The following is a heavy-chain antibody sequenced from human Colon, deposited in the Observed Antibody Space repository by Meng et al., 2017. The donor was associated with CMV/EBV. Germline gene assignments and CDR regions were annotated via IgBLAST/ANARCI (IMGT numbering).Heavy chain of an antibody. D-gene: IGHD2-2*01. J-gene: IGHJ6*02. Sequence: SETLSLTCTVSGGSINYYYWSWIRQPPGEGLEWIGNIYYSGSTNYNPSLKSRVTISIDTSKNQFSLKLNSVTAADAAVYYCARLRSSTSSCMDVWGQGTTVTVSS. CDR3: ARLRSSTSSCMDV. CDR2: IYYSGST. V-gene: IGHV4-59*01. CDR1: GGSINYYY.